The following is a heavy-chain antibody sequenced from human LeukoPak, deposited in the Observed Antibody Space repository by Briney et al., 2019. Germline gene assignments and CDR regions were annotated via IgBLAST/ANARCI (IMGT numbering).Heavy chain of an antibody. CDR2: IYYSGST. J-gene: IGHJ6*02. V-gene: IGHV4-59*01. CDR1: GGSISSYY. Sequence: PSETLSLTCSVSGGSISSYYWSWIRQPPGKGLEYIGYIYYSGSTNYNPSLKSRVTISVDTSKDQFSLNLTSVTATDTAVYYCARLKCISTTCPSRYVMDVWGQGTTVTVSS. CDR3: ARLKCISTTCPSRYVMDV. D-gene: IGHD2-2*01.